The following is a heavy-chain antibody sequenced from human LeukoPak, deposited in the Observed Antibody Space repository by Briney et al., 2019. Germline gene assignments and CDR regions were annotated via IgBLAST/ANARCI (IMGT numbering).Heavy chain of an antibody. CDR2: IYYSGST. Sequence: SETLSLTCTVSGGSISSYYWSWIRQPPGKGLEWIGYIYYSGSTNYNPSLKSRVTISVDKSKNQFSLKLSSVTAADTAVYYCARRTGYYYDSSGTNWGQGTLVTVSS. V-gene: IGHV4-59*12. CDR3: ARRTGYYYDSSGTN. CDR1: GGSISSYY. J-gene: IGHJ4*02. D-gene: IGHD3-22*01.